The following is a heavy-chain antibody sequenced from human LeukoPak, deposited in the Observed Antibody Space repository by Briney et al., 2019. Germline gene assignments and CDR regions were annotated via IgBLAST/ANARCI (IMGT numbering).Heavy chain of an antibody. D-gene: IGHD2-15*01. CDR1: GFSLSTSGMC. J-gene: IGHJ4*02. V-gene: IGHV2-70*11. Sequence: RASGPALVKPTQTLTLTCTFSGFSLSTSGMCVSWIRQPPGKALEWLARIDWDDDKYYSTSLKTRLTNSKQPSKNQVVITMNNLEPVGTATYYCARIHSGAYPHYWGEGTLVTVSS. CDR2: IDWDDDK. CDR3: ARIHSGAYPHY.